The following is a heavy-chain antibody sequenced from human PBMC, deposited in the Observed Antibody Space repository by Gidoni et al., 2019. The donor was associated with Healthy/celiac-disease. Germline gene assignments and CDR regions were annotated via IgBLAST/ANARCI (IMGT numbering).Heavy chain of an antibody. CDR2: IYNSGST. Sequence: QVQLQESGPGLVKPSETLSLICTVSGGSISGYSWSWIRQPPGMGLEWIGHIYNSGSTNYNPSLNSRVTISVDTSKNQSSLKLTSLTAADTAVYYCARVTGTPLWGFDYWGQGTLVAVSS. CDR3: ARVTGTPLWGFDY. V-gene: IGHV4-59*01. J-gene: IGHJ4*02. CDR1: GGSISGYS. D-gene: IGHD1-20*01.